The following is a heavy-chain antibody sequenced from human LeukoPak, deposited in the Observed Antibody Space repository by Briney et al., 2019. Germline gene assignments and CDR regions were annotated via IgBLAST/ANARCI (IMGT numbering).Heavy chain of an antibody. CDR2: INPNNGGT. CDR3: ARDRGGGSGTYYILY. D-gene: IGHD3-10*01. Sequence: GASVKVSCKASGYTFTDYYMHWVRQAPGQRLEWLGWINPNNGGTNYAQEFQGRVTMTRDTSISTAYMELSSLRSDDTAVYYCARDRGGGSGTYYILYWGLGSLVTVSS. CDR1: GYTFTDYY. J-gene: IGHJ4*02. V-gene: IGHV1-2*02.